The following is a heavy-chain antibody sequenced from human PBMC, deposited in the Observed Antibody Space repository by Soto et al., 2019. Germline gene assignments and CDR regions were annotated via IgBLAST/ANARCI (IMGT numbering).Heavy chain of an antibody. CDR2: IIPILGIA. J-gene: IGHJ6*03. CDR1: GGTFSSYT. CDR3: ARESRSTKTSGYYYYMDV. Sequence: GASVKVSCKASGGTFSSYTISWVRQAPGQGLEWMGRIIPILGIANYAQKFQGRVTITADKSTSTAYMELSSLRSEDTAVYYCARESRSTKTSGYYYYMDVWGKGTXVTVSS. D-gene: IGHD2-2*01. V-gene: IGHV1-69*04.